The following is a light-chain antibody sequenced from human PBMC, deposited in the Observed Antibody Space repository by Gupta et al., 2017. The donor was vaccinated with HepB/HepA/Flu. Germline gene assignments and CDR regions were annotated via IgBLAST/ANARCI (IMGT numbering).Light chain of an antibody. V-gene: IGLV10-54*04. CDR1: SNNVGNQG. CDR3: PAWDSSRSDQV. CDR2: KNN. J-gene: IGLJ2*01. Sequence: QAVLTQPPSVSKGLRQTATLTCTVNSNNVGNQGAAWLQQHQGHPPKLLSYKNNNRPSGISERFSASRSGNTASLTITGLQPEDEADYYCPAWDSSRSDQVFGGGTKLTVL.